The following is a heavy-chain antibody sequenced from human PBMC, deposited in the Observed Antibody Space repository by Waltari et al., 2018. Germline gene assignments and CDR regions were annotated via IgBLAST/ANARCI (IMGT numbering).Heavy chain of an antibody. CDR2: IYPGDSDT. CDR1: GYSFTNYW. V-gene: IGHV5-51*01. Sequence: EVQLVQSGAEVRKRGESLKISCKASGYSFTNYWIGWVRQMPGKGLVWMGIIYPGDSDTRDSPSVQGKVTISADKSISTAYLQWNSLKASDTAIYYCARRNTVTNDAFDIWGQGTMVTVSS. J-gene: IGHJ3*02. D-gene: IGHD4-17*01. CDR3: ARRNTVTNDAFDI.